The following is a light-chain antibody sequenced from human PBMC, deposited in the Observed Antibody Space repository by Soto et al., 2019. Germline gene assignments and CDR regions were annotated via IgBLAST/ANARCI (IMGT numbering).Light chain of an antibody. CDR2: GAS. Sequence: VVLTQSPATLSLSPGERATLSCRTSLSVSVYLDWYQQKPGQAPRLLIYGASTRATGIPARFSGSGSGTEFTLTISSLQSEDFAVYYCQQYNNGWTFGQGTKVDI. CDR1: LSVSVY. CDR3: QQYNNGWT. J-gene: IGKJ1*01. V-gene: IGKV3-15*01.